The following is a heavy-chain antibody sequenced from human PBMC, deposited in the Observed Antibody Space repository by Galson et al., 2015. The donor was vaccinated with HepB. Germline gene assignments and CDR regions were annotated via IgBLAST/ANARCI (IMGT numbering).Heavy chain of an antibody. CDR2: IKRKTDGGTT. D-gene: IGHD2-2*01. CDR1: GFTFSNAW. Sequence: SLRLSCAASGFTFSNAWMSWVRQAPGKGLEWVGRIKRKTDGGTTDYAAPVKGKFTIARDDSENTLFLQMSSLETEDTAIYYCTTLMMYQLANYWGQGTLVTVSS. J-gene: IGHJ4*02. V-gene: IGHV3-15*01. CDR3: TTLMMYQLANY.